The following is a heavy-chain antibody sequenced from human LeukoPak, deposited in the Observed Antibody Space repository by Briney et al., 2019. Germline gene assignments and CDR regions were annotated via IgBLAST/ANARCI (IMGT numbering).Heavy chain of an antibody. J-gene: IGHJ2*01. D-gene: IGHD4-17*01. Sequence: GGSLRLSRAASGFTFSTYIMNWVRQAPGKGLEWVSYISSSSSTIYYADSVKGRFTISRDNAKNSLYLQMNSLRAEDTAVYYCARSPGRVALATVTTKNWYFDLWGRGTLVTVSS. CDR3: ARSPGRVALATVTTKNWYFDL. CDR1: GFTFSTYI. V-gene: IGHV3-48*01. CDR2: ISSSSSTI.